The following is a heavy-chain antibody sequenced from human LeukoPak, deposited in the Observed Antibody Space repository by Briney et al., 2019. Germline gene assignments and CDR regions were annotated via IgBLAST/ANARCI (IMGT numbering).Heavy chain of an antibody. Sequence: GGSLRLSCAASGFTFSNYAMTWVRQAPGKGLESISVISGSGDATNYADSVKGRFTISRDNSKSTLYVQMNSPRAENTAVYYGAKSTSFYLDSWGQGTLVTVSS. CDR3: AKSTSFYLDS. V-gene: IGHV3-23*01. CDR1: GFTFSNYA. CDR2: ISGSGDAT. J-gene: IGHJ4*02.